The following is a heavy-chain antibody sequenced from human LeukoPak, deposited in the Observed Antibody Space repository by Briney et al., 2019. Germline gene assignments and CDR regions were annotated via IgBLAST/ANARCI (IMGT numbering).Heavy chain of an antibody. CDR2: IYSGGST. V-gene: IGHV3-53*01. Sequence: GGSLRLSCAVSGLTVSNVWMNWVRQAPGKGLEWVSVIYSGGSTYYADSVKGRFTISRDNSKNTLYLQMNSLRAEDTAVYYCAREPRTRASYYYYGMDVWGQGTTVTVSS. CDR3: AREPRTRASYYYYGMDV. J-gene: IGHJ6*02. CDR1: GLTVSNVW.